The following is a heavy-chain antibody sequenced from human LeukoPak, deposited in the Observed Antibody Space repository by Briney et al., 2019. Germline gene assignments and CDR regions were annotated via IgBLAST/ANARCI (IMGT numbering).Heavy chain of an antibody. CDR2: IKPNSGGT. D-gene: IGHD1-26*01. V-gene: IGHV1-2*06. J-gene: IGHJ4*02. CDR3: AGRVGATKGYYFDY. CDR1: GYTFTGYY. Sequence: GASVKVSCKASGYTFTGYYMHWVRQAPGQGLEWMGRIKPNSGGTNYAQKFQRRLTITRDTSISTAYMELSRLRSDDTAVYYCAGRVGATKGYYFDYWGQGTLVTVSS.